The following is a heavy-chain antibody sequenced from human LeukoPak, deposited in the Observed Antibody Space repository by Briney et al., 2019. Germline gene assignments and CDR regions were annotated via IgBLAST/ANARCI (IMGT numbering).Heavy chain of an antibody. J-gene: IGHJ4*02. V-gene: IGHV3-23*01. CDR2: ISGSGGST. CDR1: GFTFSSYA. Sequence: GGSLRLSCAASGFTFSSYAMSWVRQAPGKGLEWVSAISGSGGSTYYADSVKGRFTISRDNAKNSLYLQMNSLRAEDTAVYYCARDMAAPYDYWGQGTLVTVSS. CDR3: ARDMAAPYDY. D-gene: IGHD6-13*01.